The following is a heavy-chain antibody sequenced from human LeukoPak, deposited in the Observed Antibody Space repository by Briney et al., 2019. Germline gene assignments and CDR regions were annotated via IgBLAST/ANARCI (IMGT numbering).Heavy chain of an antibody. CDR3: ASPRHSSSRELDY. D-gene: IGHD6-13*01. Sequence: GGSLRLSCAASGFTFSSYEMNWVRQAPGKGLEWVSYISSSGSTIYYADSVKCRFTISRDNAKNSLYLQMNSLRAEDTAVYYCASPRHSSSRELDYWGQGTLVTVPS. J-gene: IGHJ4*02. CDR1: GFTFSSYE. CDR2: ISSSGSTI. V-gene: IGHV3-48*03.